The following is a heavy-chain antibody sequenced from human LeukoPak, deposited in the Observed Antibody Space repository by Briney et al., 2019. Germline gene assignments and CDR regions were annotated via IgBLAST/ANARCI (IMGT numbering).Heavy chain of an antibody. V-gene: IGHV4-39*07. J-gene: IGHJ4*02. Sequence: SETLSLTCTVSGGSISSSSYYWGWIRQPPGKGLEWIGSIYYSGSTYYNPSLKSRVTISVDTSKNQFSLKLSSVTAADTAVYYCARERGPPFDYWGQGTLVTVSS. CDR1: GGSISSSSYY. CDR2: IYYSGST. CDR3: ARERGPPFDY.